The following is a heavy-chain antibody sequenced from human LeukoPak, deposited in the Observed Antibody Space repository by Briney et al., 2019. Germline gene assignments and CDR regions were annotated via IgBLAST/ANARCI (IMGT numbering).Heavy chain of an antibody. CDR3: ARDFSLQLFDY. D-gene: IGHD5-24*01. V-gene: IGHV3-33*01. CDR1: GFTFSSYG. CDR2: IWSDGSYK. Sequence: GGSLRLSCAASGFTFSSYGFHWVRQAPGKGLEWVAVIWSDGSYKYYADSVKGRFTITRDDSKNTLYLQMNSLRAEDTAVYYCARDFSLQLFDYWGQGTLVTVFS. J-gene: IGHJ4*02.